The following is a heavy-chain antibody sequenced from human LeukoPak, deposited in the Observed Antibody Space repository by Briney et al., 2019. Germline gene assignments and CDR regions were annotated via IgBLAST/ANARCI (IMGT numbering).Heavy chain of an antibody. CDR1: GFIFSNYG. D-gene: IGHD6-13*01. CDR3: AKISASAAGDYYYYMDV. V-gene: IGHV3-30*02. J-gene: IGHJ6*03. Sequence: GGSLRLSCAASGFIFSNYGMHWVRQAPAKGLEWVAFILYDGSNKCYADSVKGRFTISRDNSNNTVYLQMNSLRAEDTAVYYCAKISASAAGDYYYYMDVWGRGTTVTVSS. CDR2: ILYDGSNK.